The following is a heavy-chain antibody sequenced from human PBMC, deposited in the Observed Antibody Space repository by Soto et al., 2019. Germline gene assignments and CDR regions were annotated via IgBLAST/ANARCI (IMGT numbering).Heavy chain of an antibody. V-gene: IGHV3-48*01. CDR1: GFTFSSYS. CDR3: ASLFRYCSGGSCYLPLYYYYYYMDV. CDR2: ISSSSSTI. J-gene: IGHJ6*03. D-gene: IGHD2-15*01. Sequence: EVQLVESGGGLVQPGGSLRLSCAASGFTFSSYSMNWVRQAPGKGLEWVSYISSSSSTIYYVDSVKGRFTMSRDNAKNSLYLQMNSLRAEDTAVYYCASLFRYCSGGSCYLPLYYYYYYMDVWGKGTTVTVSS.